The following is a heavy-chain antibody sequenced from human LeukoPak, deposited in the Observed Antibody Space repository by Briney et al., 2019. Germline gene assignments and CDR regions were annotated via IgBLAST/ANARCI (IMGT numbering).Heavy chain of an antibody. CDR1: GYTFTGYY. V-gene: IGHV1-2*04. CDR3: ARGFTSRRYFDWLPYFDY. D-gene: IGHD3-9*01. CDR2: INPNSGGT. J-gene: IGHJ4*02. Sequence: RASVKVSCKASGYTFTGYYMHWVRQATGQGLEWMGWINPNSGGTNYAQKFQGWVTMTRDTSISTAYMELSRLRSDDTAVYYCARGFTSRRYFDWLPYFDYWGQGTLVTVSS.